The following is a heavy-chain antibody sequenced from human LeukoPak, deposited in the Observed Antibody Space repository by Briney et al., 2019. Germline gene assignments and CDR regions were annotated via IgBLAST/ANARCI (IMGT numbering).Heavy chain of an antibody. D-gene: IGHD3-10*01. Sequence: PGGSLRLSCAASGFTFNQYWMRWVRQGSGKGLAWVSRISLDGSETDYADSVKGRFTVSRDNAKNTVYLQMNRLRVDDTAVYYCARGVYGNFDSWGQGILVTVSS. CDR1: GFTFNQYW. V-gene: IGHV3-74*01. CDR3: ARGVYGNFDS. J-gene: IGHJ4*02. CDR2: ISLDGSET.